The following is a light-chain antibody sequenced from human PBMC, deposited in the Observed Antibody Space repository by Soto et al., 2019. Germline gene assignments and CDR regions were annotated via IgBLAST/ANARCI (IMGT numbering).Light chain of an antibody. V-gene: IGKV3-11*01. CDR2: DST. CDR3: QQRNVWPPIT. Sequence: TPSPSTLSASVGDRVTITCRASQSIHTPLAWYQQKSGKPPRLVIYDSTLRANGVPDRFGGSRSGTELTLTINSLETEDFAVYYCQQRNVWPPITFGQGTRLEIK. CDR1: QSIHTP. J-gene: IGKJ5*01.